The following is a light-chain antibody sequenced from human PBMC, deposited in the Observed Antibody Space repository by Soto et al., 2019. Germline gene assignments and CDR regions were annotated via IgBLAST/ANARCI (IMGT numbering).Light chain of an antibody. CDR1: QSVTSSY. J-gene: IGKJ5*01. V-gene: IGKV3-20*01. CDR3: QVYANSPP. CDR2: GAS. Sequence: EIVLTQSPGTLSLSPGERATLSCRASQSVTSSYLAWYQQKPGQAPRLLIYGASSRATGIPDRFSGSGTGTDFTLTISRLEPEDFAVYYCQVYANSPPFGQGTRLEVK.